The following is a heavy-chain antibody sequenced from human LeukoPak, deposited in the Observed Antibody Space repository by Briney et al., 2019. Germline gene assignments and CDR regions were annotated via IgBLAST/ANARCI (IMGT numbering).Heavy chain of an antibody. Sequence: GKSLRLSCTASGFSFSTYVMHWVRQAPGKGLQWVAVISDDGSYKFHVESVRGRFTISRDNSKNTVYLQMNSLRGEDTAVYYCTRDFWTDYWGQGTLVTVSS. CDR2: ISDDGSYK. D-gene: IGHD3/OR15-3a*01. V-gene: IGHV3-30*04. J-gene: IGHJ4*02. CDR1: GFSFSTYV. CDR3: TRDFWTDY.